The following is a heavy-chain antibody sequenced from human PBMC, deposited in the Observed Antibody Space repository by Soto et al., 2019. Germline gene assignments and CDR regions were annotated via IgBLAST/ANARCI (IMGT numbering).Heavy chain of an antibody. V-gene: IGHV3-7*03. J-gene: IGHJ4*02. CDR1: GFTFSTYW. CDR2: IDQDGSEK. D-gene: IGHD1-26*01. CDR3: ARWGS. Sequence: DVQLVESGGGLVQPGGSLRLSCVASGFTFSTYWMNWVRQTPGKGLEWVANIDQDGSEKNYVDSVKGRFTISRDNAKKLLYLQMNSLRAEDTALYYCARWGSWGQGTLVTVSS.